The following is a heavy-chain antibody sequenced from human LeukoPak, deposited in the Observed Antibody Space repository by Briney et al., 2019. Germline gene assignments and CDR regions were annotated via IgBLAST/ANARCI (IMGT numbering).Heavy chain of an antibody. V-gene: IGHV1-2*02. CDR3: ARDVAQYTSSSDFDY. J-gene: IGHJ4*02. CDR2: INPNSGGT. D-gene: IGHD6-6*01. CDR1: GYTFTGYY. Sequence: ASVKVSCKASGYTFTGYYMHWVRQAPGQGLEWMGWINPNSGGTNYAQRFQGRVTMTRDTSISTAYKELSRLRSDDTAVYYCARDVAQYTSSSDFDYWGQGTLVTVSS.